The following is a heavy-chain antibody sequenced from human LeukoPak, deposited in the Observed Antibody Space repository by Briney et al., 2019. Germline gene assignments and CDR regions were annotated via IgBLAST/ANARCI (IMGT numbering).Heavy chain of an antibody. CDR3: AREQRDWNYGYGNYYGMDV. V-gene: IGHV3-48*03. CDR1: GFTFSTYE. J-gene: IGHJ6*04. CDR2: ISSCCSTI. D-gene: IGHD1-7*01. Sequence: GGSLTLSCAASGFTFSTYEMPWVRQAPGKGLEWVSYISSCCSTIYYADPVKGRFPIFRDKAKNSLYSPMNHLRAEDHAVYYCAREQRDWNYGYGNYYGMDVGGEGTTVTVSS.